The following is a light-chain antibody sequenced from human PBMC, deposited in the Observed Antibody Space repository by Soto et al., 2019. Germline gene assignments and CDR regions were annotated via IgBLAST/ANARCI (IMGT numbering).Light chain of an antibody. CDR1: QDISAY. V-gene: IGKV1-9*01. Sequence: DIQLTQSPSFLSASVGDGVTITCRASQDISAYLAWYQQKPGKAPNLLIYAASTLQSGVPSRFSGSGSGTRFTLTISSLQPEDFATYYCQQLKSYPRTFGQGTKLEIK. CDR2: AAS. CDR3: QQLKSYPRT. J-gene: IGKJ2*01.